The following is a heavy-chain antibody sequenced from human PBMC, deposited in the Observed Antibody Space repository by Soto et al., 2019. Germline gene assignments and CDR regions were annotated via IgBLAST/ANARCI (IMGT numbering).Heavy chain of an antibody. V-gene: IGHV1-8*01. CDR1: GYTFTSYD. D-gene: IGHD3-3*01. Sequence: ASVKVSCKASGYTFTSYDINWVRQATGQGLEWMGWMNPNSGNTGYAQKFQGRVTMTRNTSISTAYMELSSLRSEDTAVYYCARGLGGVERGFLEWFPYYYYYGMDVWGQGTTVTVYS. CDR3: ARGLGGVERGFLEWFPYYYYYGMDV. J-gene: IGHJ6*02. CDR2: MNPNSGNT.